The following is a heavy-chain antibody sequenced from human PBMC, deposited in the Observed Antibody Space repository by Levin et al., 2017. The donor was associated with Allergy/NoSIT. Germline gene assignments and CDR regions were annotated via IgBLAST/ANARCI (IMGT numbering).Heavy chain of an antibody. CDR1: GGSINNYY. D-gene: IGHD3-3*01. CDR3: ARFYGGSRGSGID. V-gene: IGHV4-4*07. Sequence: SQTLSLTCTVSGGSINNYYWSWIRQPAGKGLEWIGRIYSSGSTNYNPSLKSRVSMSVDTSKNQFSLKLSSVTAADTAVYYCARFYGGSRGSGIDWGQGTLVTVSS. J-gene: IGHJ4*02. CDR2: IYSSGST.